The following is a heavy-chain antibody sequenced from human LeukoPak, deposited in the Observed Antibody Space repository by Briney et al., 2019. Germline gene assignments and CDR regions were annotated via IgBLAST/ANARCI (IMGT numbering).Heavy chain of an antibody. J-gene: IGHJ4*02. Sequence: SETLSLTCTVSGGSISSSRYYWGWIRQPPGKGLEWTGSIYYSGSTYYTPSLKSRVTISVGTSKNQFSLKLSSVTAADTAVYYCARGYYDSSGPFDYWGQGTLVTVSS. D-gene: IGHD3-22*01. CDR2: IYYSGST. V-gene: IGHV4-39*01. CDR1: GGSISSSRYY. CDR3: ARGYYDSSGPFDY.